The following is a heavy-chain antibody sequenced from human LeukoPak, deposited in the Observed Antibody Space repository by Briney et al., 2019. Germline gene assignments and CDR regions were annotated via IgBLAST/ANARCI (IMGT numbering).Heavy chain of an antibody. D-gene: IGHD2-21*02. CDR3: ARGVVVTPRDYFDY. CDR2: IWYDGSNK. J-gene: IGHJ4*02. V-gene: IGHV3-33*01. Sequence: PGGSLRLSCAASGFTFSSYGMHWVRQAPGKGLEWVAVIWYDGSNKYYADSVKGRFTISRDNSKNTLYLQMNSLRAEDTAVYYCARGVVVTPRDYFDYWGQGTLVTVSS. CDR1: GFTFSSYG.